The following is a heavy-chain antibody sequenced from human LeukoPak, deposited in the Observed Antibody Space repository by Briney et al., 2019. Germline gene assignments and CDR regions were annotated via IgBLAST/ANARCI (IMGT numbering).Heavy chain of an antibody. CDR1: GFTFSSYA. Sequence: PGGSLRLSCAASGFTFSSYAMSWVRQAPGKGLEWVSAISGSGGSTYYADSVKGRFTISRDNSKNTLYLQMNSPRAEDTAVYYCAKVLRYFDWFNDYWGQGTLVTVSS. CDR2: ISGSGGST. CDR3: AKVLRYFDWFNDY. D-gene: IGHD3-9*01. V-gene: IGHV3-23*01. J-gene: IGHJ4*02.